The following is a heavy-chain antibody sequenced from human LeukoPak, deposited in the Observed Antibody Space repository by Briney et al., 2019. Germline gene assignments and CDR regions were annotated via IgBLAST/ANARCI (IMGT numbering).Heavy chain of an antibody. CDR3: ARELLNSGLHPFDY. D-gene: IGHD5-12*01. CDR1: GVSISSYY. V-gene: IGHV4-59*01. J-gene: IGHJ4*02. Sequence: PSETLSLTCTVSGVSISSYYWSWIRQPPGKGLEWIGYIYYSGSTNYNPSLKSRVTISVDTSRNQFSLKLSSVTAADTAVYYCARELLNSGLHPFDYWGQGTLVTVSS. CDR2: IYYSGST.